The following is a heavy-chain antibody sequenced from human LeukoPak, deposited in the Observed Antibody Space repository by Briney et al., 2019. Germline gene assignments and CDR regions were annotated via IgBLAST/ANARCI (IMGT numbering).Heavy chain of an antibody. Sequence: GGALRLSCAASGFTFSSYSMNWVRQAPGKGLEWVSYITFSSSIIYYADYVKGRLTISRDNAKESLYLQMNSLRDEDTAVYYCAKDYGDSPDAFDIWGQGTMVTVSS. CDR2: ITFSSSII. J-gene: IGHJ3*02. CDR1: GFTFSSYS. CDR3: AKDYGDSPDAFDI. V-gene: IGHV3-48*02. D-gene: IGHD4-17*01.